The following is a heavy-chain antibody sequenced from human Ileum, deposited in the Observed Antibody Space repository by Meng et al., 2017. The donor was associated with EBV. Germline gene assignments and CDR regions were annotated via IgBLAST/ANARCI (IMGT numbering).Heavy chain of an antibody. V-gene: IGHV4-28*01. CDR2: IYYSGST. Sequence: QRQLQGSGPGLVKPSDTLSLTCAVSGYSISSTNWWGWIRQPPGKGLEWIGYIYYSGSTSYNPSLKSRVTMSVDTSKNQFSLNLNSVTAVDTAVYYCARNVPGTSAYYDWGQGTLVTVSS. D-gene: IGHD3-22*01. J-gene: IGHJ4*02. CDR3: ARNVPGTSAYYD. CDR1: GYSISSTNW.